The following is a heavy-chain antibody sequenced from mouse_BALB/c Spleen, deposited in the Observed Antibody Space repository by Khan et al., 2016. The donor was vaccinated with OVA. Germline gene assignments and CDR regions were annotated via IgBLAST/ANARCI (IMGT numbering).Heavy chain of an antibody. Sequence: QVQLKESGAELVRPGTSVKLSCKTSGYIFPSYWIHWVKQRSGQGLEWIARIYPGTDNTYYNEKFKDKDTLTAAKSSSTAYLQLSSLKSEDSAVLFCAREEALFYFDYWGQGTTLTVSS. D-gene: IGHD3-2*02. CDR1: GYIFPSYW. CDR2: IYPGTDNT. CDR3: AREEALFYFDY. V-gene: IGHV1-76*01. J-gene: IGHJ2*01.